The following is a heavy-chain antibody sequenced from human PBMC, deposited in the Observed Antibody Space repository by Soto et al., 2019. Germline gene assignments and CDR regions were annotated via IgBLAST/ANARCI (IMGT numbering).Heavy chain of an antibody. J-gene: IGHJ3*02. Sequence: EVHLVESGGGLVKPGGSLRLSCAASGFTFSSYSMNWVRQAPGKGLEWVSSISSSSDDIFYPDSVKGRFTISRDNAKNSLYLQMNSLRAEGTAVYYWARAVPAAPFDIWGQGTMVIVSS. D-gene: IGHD2-2*01. V-gene: IGHV3-21*01. CDR3: ARAVPAAPFDI. CDR2: ISSSSDDI. CDR1: GFTFSSYS.